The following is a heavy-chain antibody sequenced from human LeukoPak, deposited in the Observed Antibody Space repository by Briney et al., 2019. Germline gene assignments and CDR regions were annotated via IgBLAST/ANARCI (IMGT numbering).Heavy chain of an antibody. V-gene: IGHV3-7*01. Sequence: GGSLRLSCAASRFTFSSYWMSWVRQAPGKGLEWVANIKQDGSEKYYVDSVKGRFTISRDNAKNSLYLQMNSLRAEDTAVYYCAKGLEWYYDSSGYRNWGQGTLVTVSS. CDR2: IKQDGSEK. D-gene: IGHD3-22*01. CDR1: RFTFSSYW. CDR3: AKGLEWYYDSSGYRN. J-gene: IGHJ4*02.